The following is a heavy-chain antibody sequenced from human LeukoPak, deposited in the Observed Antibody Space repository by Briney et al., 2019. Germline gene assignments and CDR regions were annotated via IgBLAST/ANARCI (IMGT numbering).Heavy chain of an antibody. J-gene: IGHJ5*02. V-gene: IGHV3-74*03. CDR3: ARDHLYYYGSGNNWFNP. Sequence: GGSLRLSCAASGFTFSTFWMHWVRQAPGKGLVWVSRINPDGSSTTYADSVKGRFTVSRDNAKNTLYLQMNSLRAEDTAVYYCARDHLYYYGSGNNWFNPWGQGTLVTVSS. D-gene: IGHD3-10*01. CDR1: GFTFSTFW. CDR2: INPDGSST.